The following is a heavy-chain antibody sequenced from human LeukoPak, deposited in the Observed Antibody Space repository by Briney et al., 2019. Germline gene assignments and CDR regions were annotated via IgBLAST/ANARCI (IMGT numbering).Heavy chain of an antibody. CDR3: ERDGSGDCSRTSCYVFYCFDY. J-gene: IGHJ4*02. V-gene: IGHV3-30*04. Sequence: GGSLRLSCAASGFTFSSYAMHWVRQAPGKGLEWVAVISYDGSKKYYADSVKGRFTISRDNSKNTLYLQMNSLRAEDTAVYYCERDGSGDCSRTSCYVFYCFDYWGQGTLVTVSS. CDR1: GFTFSSYA. D-gene: IGHD2-2*01. CDR2: ISYDGSKK.